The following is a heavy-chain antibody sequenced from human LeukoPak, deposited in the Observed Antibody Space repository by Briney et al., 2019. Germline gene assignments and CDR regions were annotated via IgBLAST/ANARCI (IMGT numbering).Heavy chain of an antibody. CDR3: ARLKPDYGDYADYYYYMDV. Sequence: GGSLRLSCAASGFTFSDYYMSWIRQAPGKGLEWVSYISCSGSTIYYADSVKGRFTISRDNAKNSLYLQMNSLRAEDTAVYYCARLKPDYGDYADYYYYMDVWGKGTTVTVSS. D-gene: IGHD4-17*01. CDR2: ISCSGSTI. CDR1: GFTFSDYY. V-gene: IGHV3-11*01. J-gene: IGHJ6*03.